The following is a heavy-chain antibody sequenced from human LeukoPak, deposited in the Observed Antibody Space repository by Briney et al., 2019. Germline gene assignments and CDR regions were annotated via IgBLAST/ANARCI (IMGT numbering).Heavy chain of an antibody. J-gene: IGHJ5*02. CDR2: IYYTGNT. Sequence: SETLSLTCAVSGGSISSGGYSWSWIRQPPGKAMEFIAYIYYTGNTYFNPSLKSRVTISVDTSKNQFSLKLSSVTAADTAVYYCARVLAAAGNNWFDPWGQGTLVTVSS. CDR3: ARVLAAAGNNWFDP. V-gene: IGHV4-30-4*07. D-gene: IGHD6-13*01. CDR1: GGSISSGGYS.